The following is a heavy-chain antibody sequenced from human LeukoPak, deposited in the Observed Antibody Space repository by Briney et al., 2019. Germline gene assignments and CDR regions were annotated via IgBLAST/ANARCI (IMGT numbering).Heavy chain of an antibody. D-gene: IGHD5-18*01. Sequence: SAKVSCKASGGTFSSYAISWVRQAPGQGLEWMGRIIPILGIANYAQKFQGRVTITADKSTSTAYMELSSLRSEDTAVYYCARGRYSYGYVFDIWGQGTMVTVSS. J-gene: IGHJ3*02. CDR1: GGTFSSYA. V-gene: IGHV1-69*04. CDR3: ARGRYSYGYVFDI. CDR2: IIPILGIA.